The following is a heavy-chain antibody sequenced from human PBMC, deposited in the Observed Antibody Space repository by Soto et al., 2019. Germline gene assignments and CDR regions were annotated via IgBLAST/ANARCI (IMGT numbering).Heavy chain of an antibody. Sequence: PGGSLRLSCAASGFTFISYWMHWVRQAPGKGLVWVSRINSDGSSTSYADSVKGRFTISRDNAKNTLYLQMSSLRAEDTAVYYCARDLGDPSGYCSSTSCRYDFWSGYYPDYWGQGTLVTVSS. CDR1: GFTFISYW. J-gene: IGHJ4*02. V-gene: IGHV3-74*01. CDR2: INSDGSST. D-gene: IGHD3-3*01. CDR3: ARDLGDPSGYCSSTSCRYDFWSGYYPDY.